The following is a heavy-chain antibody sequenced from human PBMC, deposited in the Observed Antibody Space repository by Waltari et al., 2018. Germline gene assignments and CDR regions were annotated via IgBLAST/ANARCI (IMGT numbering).Heavy chain of an antibody. Sequence: QVQLVQSGAEVKKPGASVKVSCKASGYTFTSYDINWVRQATGQGLEWMGWMNPNSGNTGYAQKFQGRVTMTRNTSISTAYMELSSLRSEDTAVYYCARGYSSVYSNYDYFDYWGQGTLVTVSS. CDR2: MNPNSGNT. J-gene: IGHJ4*02. CDR1: GYTFTSYD. CDR3: ARGYSSVYSNYDYFDY. D-gene: IGHD4-4*01. V-gene: IGHV1-8*01.